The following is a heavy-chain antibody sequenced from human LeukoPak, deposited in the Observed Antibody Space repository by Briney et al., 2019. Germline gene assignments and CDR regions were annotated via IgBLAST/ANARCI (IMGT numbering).Heavy chain of an antibody. CDR3: ARGVDYYENSGTIDY. Sequence: GGSLRLSCTASGFTFSDYGMHWVRQPPGKGLEWVAIIWYDGSNKTYEDSVKGRFTISRDNSKNTLYPQMNSLRAEDTAVYYCARGVDYYENSGTIDYWGQGTLVTVSS. CDR1: GFTFSDYG. CDR2: IWYDGSNK. J-gene: IGHJ4*02. D-gene: IGHD3-22*01. V-gene: IGHV3-33*01.